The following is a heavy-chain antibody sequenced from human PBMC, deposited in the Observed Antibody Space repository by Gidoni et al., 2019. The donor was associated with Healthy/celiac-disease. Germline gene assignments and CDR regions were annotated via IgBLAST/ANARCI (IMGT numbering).Heavy chain of an antibody. CDR1: GGSISSYY. J-gene: IGHJ5*02. CDR2: IYYSGST. V-gene: IGHV4-59*01. D-gene: IGHD3-9*01. CDR3: ARGVLSYDSNWFDP. Sequence: QVQLPESGPGLVKPSATLSLTCTFPGGSISSYYWSWIRQPPGKGLEWIGYIYYSGSTNYNPSLKSRVTISVDTSKNQFSLKLSSVTAADTAVYYCARGVLSYDSNWFDPWGQGTLVTVSS.